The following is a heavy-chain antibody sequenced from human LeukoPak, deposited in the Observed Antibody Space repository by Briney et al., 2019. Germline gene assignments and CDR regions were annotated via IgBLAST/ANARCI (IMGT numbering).Heavy chain of an antibody. V-gene: IGHV1-69*01. J-gene: IGHJ4*02. Sequence: VASVKVSCKASGGTFSSYAISWVRQAPGQGLVWMGGIIPIFGTANYAQKFQGRVTITADESTSTAYMELSSLRSEDTAVYYCASLYTPDGNFDYWGQGTLVTVSS. CDR2: IIPIFGTA. CDR3: ASLYTPDGNFDY. D-gene: IGHD3-16*01. CDR1: GGTFSSYA.